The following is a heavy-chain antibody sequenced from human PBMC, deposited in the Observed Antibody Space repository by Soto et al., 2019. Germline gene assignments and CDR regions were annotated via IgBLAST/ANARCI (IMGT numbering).Heavy chain of an antibody. CDR1: GYSISNTNW. V-gene: IGHV4-28*01. J-gene: IGHJ5*02. CDR3: ARLGDSSGNHAYWFDP. Sequence: QVQLQESGPGLVKPSDTLSLTCAVSGYSISNTNWWGWIRQPPGKGLEWIGYIYYSGNTYYNPSPKSRGTMSXXPXKXXFSLKLSFVTAVDTAVYYCARLGDSSGNHAYWFDPWGQGTLVTVSS. CDR2: IYYSGNT. D-gene: IGHD3-10*01.